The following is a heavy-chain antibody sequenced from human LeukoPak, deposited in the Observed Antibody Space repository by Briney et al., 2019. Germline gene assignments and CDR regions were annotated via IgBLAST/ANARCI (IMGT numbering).Heavy chain of an antibody. V-gene: IGHV3-30-3*01. CDR3: ARDPGSYSP. D-gene: IGHD1-26*01. J-gene: IGHJ5*02. Sequence: TGRSLRLSCAASGFTFSSYAMHWVRQAPGKGLEWVAVISYDGSNKYYADSVKGRFTISRDNSKNTLYLQMNSLRAEDTAAYYCARDPGSYSPWGQGTLVTVSS. CDR2: ISYDGSNK. CDR1: GFTFSSYA.